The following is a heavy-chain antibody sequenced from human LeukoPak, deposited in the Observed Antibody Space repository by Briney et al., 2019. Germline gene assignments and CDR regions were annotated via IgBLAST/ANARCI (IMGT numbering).Heavy chain of an antibody. CDR3: XXXXXXXXXYXXXXG. V-gene: IGHV3-20*03. J-gene: IGHJ6*03. CDR1: GFTXDNYG. CDR2: ITWNGDNT. Sequence: XGFTXDNYGMNWVRHAPGKGLEWVSGITWNGDNTNYADSVKGRFTISRDNTKNSLYLQMTSLRAEDTAFYYXXXXXXXXXXYXXXXGWGKGXTXIVSS.